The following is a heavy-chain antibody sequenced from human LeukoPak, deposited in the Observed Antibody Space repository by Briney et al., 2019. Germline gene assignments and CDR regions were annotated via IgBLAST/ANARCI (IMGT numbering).Heavy chain of an antibody. CDR2: ISAYNGNT. CDR1: GYTFTSYG. CDR3: ARGGSYGSGSYYPYYYYGMDV. J-gene: IGHJ6*02. Sequence: ASVKVSCKASGYTFTSYGISWVRQAPGQGLEWMGWISAYNGNTNYAQKLQGRVTMTTDTSTSTAYMELRSLRSDDTAVYYCARGGSYGSGSYYPYYYYGMDVWGQGTTVTVSS. D-gene: IGHD3-10*01. V-gene: IGHV1-18*01.